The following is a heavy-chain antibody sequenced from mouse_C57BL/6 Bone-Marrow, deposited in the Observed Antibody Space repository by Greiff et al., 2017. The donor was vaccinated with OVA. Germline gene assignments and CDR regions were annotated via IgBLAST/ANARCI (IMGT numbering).Heavy chain of an antibody. CDR1: GFSLTSYG. V-gene: IGHV2-5*01. CDR2: IWRGGST. CDR3: AKTDDSWYFDV. J-gene: IGHJ1*03. Sequence: VKVVESGPGLVQPSQSLSITCTVSGFSLTSYGVHWVRQSPGKGLEWLGVIWRGGSTDYNAAFMSRLSITKDNSKSQVFFKMNSLQADDTAIYYCAKTDDSWYFDVWGTGTTVTVSS.